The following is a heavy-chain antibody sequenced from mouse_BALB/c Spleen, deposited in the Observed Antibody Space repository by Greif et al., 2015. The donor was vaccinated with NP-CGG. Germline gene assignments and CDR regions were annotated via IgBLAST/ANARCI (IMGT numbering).Heavy chain of an antibody. CDR3: ARSTMISSFDY. D-gene: IGHD2-4*01. J-gene: IGHJ2*01. CDR1: GFAFSSYD. V-gene: IGHV5-12-1*01. Sequence: EVQRVESGGGLVKPGGSLKLSCAASGFAFSSYDMSWVRQTPEMRLEWVAYISSGGGSTYYPDTVKGRFTISRDNAKNTLYLQMSSLKSEDTAMYYCARSTMISSFDYWGQGTTLTVSS. CDR2: ISSGGGST.